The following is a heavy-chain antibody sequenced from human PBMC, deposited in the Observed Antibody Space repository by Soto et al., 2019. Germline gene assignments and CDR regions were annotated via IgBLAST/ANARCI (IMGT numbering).Heavy chain of an antibody. CDR2: IYYSGST. CDR1: GGSISSSSYY. V-gene: IGHV4-39*01. J-gene: IGHJ3*02. Sequence: SETLSLTCTVSGGSISSSSYYWGWIRQPPGKGLEWIGSIYYSGSTYYNPSLKSRVTISVDTSKNQFSLKLSSVTAADTAVYYCARQDSSGWYYAFDIWGQGTMVTVS. CDR3: ARQDSSGWYYAFDI. D-gene: IGHD6-19*01.